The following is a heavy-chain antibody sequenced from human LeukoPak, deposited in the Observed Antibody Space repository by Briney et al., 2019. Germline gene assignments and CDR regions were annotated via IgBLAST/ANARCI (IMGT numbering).Heavy chain of an antibody. CDR2: MNPNSGNT. Sequence: GASVKVSCKASGYTFTSCDINWVRQATGQGLEWMGWMNPNSGNTGYAQKFQGRVTMNRNTSISTAYMEMSSLRSEDTAVYYCARAGEGAVDYYYYYYYMDVWGKGTTVTISS. D-gene: IGHD6-19*01. V-gene: IGHV1-8*01. CDR1: GYTFTSCD. J-gene: IGHJ6*03. CDR3: ARAGEGAVDYYYYYYYMDV.